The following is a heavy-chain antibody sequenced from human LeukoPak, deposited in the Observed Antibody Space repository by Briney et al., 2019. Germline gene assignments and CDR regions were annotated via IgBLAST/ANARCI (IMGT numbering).Heavy chain of an antibody. Sequence: PSETLSLTCIGSSDSVNTYYCSWIRQPPGKGLGWIGYIYYGGSTKYNPSLKSRVTISVVTSKNQFSLKLTSVTAADTAVYYCAISNTVRRPFFDPWGPGTLVTVSS. CDR2: IYYGGST. J-gene: IGHJ5*02. D-gene: IGHD4-11*01. CDR1: SDSVNTYY. V-gene: IGHV4-59*02. CDR3: AISNTVRRPFFDP.